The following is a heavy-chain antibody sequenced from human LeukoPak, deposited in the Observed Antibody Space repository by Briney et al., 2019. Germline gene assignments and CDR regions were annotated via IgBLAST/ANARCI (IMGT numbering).Heavy chain of an antibody. J-gene: IGHJ4*02. CDR1: GLTFSSSW. V-gene: IGHV3-7*01. CDR2: INPDGIKR. D-gene: IGHD6-19*01. CDR3: ARDLDGYSSGWYEGSDY. Sequence: GGSLRLSCAVSGLTFSSSWMDWVRQAPGKGLEWVASINPDGIKRYSADSVKGRFTISRDNSKNTLYLQMNSLRAEDTAVYYCARDLDGYSSGWYEGSDYWGQGTLVTVSS.